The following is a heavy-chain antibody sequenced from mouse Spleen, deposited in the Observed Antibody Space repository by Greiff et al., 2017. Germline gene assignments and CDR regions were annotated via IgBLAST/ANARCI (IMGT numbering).Heavy chain of an antibody. D-gene: IGHD2-4*01. J-gene: IGHJ3*01. CDR2: ISYDGSN. V-gene: IGHV3-6*01. CDR3: AREGGTMITPFAY. Sequence: EVQLQESGPGLVKPSQSLSLTCSVTGYSITSGYYWNWIRQFPGNKLEWMGYISYDGSNNYNPSLKNRISITRDTSKNQFFLKLNSVTTEDTATYYCAREGGTMITPFAYWGQGTLVTVSA. CDR1: GYSITSGYY.